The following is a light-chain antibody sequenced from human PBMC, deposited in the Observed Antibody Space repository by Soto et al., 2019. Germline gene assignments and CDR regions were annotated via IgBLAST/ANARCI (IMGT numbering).Light chain of an antibody. CDR3: QQSYSTPPT. Sequence: DIQMTQSPSSLSASVGDRVTITCRASQSISSYLNWYQQKPGKAPKLLIYAASSLQSGVPSRFSGSGSGTDFTLTISSLQPEDCSTYYCQQSYSTPPTFGKGTKVEIK. CDR2: AAS. V-gene: IGKV1-39*01. CDR1: QSISSY. J-gene: IGKJ1*01.